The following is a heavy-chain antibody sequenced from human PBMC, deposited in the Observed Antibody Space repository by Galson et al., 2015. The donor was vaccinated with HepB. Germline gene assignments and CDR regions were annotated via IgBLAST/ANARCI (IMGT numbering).Heavy chain of an antibody. D-gene: IGHD3-22*01. V-gene: IGHV1-69*10. Sequence: SVKVSCKASGGTFSSYAISWVRQAPGQGLEWMGGIIPIFGIANYAQKFQGRVTITADKSTSTAYMELSSLRSEDTAVYYCARVSSYYDSSGYRLNDAFDIWGQGTMVTVSS. CDR3: ARVSSYYDSSGYRLNDAFDI. J-gene: IGHJ3*02. CDR2: IIPIFGIA. CDR1: GGTFSSYA.